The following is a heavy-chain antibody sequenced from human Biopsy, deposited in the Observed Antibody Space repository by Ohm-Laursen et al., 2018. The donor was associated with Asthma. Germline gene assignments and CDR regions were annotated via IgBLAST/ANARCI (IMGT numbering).Heavy chain of an antibody. V-gene: IGHV3-7*01. J-gene: IGHJ1*01. Sequence: SLRLSCAASGFTFGDYCMSWGRQVPGQGLERVANIKHYGSEKNHVDSLKGRFTISRDNAKNLLFLQMNSLRAEDTAVYYCARTFHFWSPYHAEHYQLWGQGTLVTVSS. CDR1: GFTFGDYC. CDR2: IKHYGSEK. CDR3: ARTFHFWSPYHAEHYQL. D-gene: IGHD3-3*01.